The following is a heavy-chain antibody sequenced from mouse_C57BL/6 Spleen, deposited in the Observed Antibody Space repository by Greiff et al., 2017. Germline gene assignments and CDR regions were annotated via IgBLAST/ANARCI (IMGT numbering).Heavy chain of an antibody. Sequence: EVQLQESGPGLVKPSQSLSLTCSVTGYSITSGYYWNWLRPFPGNQLEWVGYISYDGSNNYNPSLKNRITITRDTSKNQFFLKLNSVTTDDTATYDGARDQDYYGSRAYAMDYWGQGTSVTVSS. CDR2: ISYDGSN. J-gene: IGHJ4*01. D-gene: IGHD1-1*01. CDR3: ARDQDYYGSRAYAMDY. V-gene: IGHV3-6*01. CDR1: GYSITSGYY.